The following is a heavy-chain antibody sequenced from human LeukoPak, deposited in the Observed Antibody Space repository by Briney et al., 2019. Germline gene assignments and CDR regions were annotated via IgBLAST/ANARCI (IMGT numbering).Heavy chain of an antibody. CDR2: INPNSGDT. D-gene: IGHD2-15*01. Sequence: ASVKVSCKASGYTFTGHFIHWVRLAPGRGLEWMGWINPNSGDTNYAQNFQGRVTMTRDTSISTAYMELSRLRSDDTAVYCCARDCSGGSCYGDYWGQGTLVTVSS. J-gene: IGHJ4*02. V-gene: IGHV1-2*02. CDR3: ARDCSGGSCYGDY. CDR1: GYTFTGHF.